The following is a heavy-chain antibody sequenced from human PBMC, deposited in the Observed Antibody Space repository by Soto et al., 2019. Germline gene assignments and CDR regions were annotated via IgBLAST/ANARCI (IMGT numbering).Heavy chain of an antibody. CDR1: GFTFDAYV. V-gene: IGHV3-33*01. D-gene: IGHD3-16*01. CDR3: ARGARXFDY. Sequence: PGGSLRLSCAASGFTFDAYVMQWVRQAPGRGLEWVALIWYDGSNQYYADYVKGRFTISRDNSKNTLYLQINSLRAEDTAVYYCARGARXFDYWGQGTLVTVS. J-gene: IGHJ4*02. CDR2: IWYDGSNQ.